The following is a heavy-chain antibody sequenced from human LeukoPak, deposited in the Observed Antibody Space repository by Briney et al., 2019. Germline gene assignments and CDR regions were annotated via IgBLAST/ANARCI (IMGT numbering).Heavy chain of an antibody. Sequence: SETLSLTCTVSGGSISSYYWSWIRQPAGKGLEWIGRIYTSGSTNYNPPLKSRVTMSVDTSKNQFSLKLSSVTAADTAVYYCARAVEGIAAAPVYFDYWGQGTLVTVSS. CDR3: ARAVEGIAAAPVYFDY. J-gene: IGHJ4*02. CDR2: IYTSGST. D-gene: IGHD6-13*01. V-gene: IGHV4-4*07. CDR1: GGSISSYY.